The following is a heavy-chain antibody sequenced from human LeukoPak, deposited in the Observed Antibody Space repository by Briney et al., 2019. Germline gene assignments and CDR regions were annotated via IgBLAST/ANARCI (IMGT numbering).Heavy chain of an antibody. CDR3: AKESPVAATGRSWFDP. J-gene: IGHJ5*02. D-gene: IGHD6-13*01. Sequence: GGSLRLSRAVSGFTFSSYAMSWVRQAPGKGLEWVSGISGSGGSTYYADSVKGRFTISRDNSRNTLYLQMNSLRAEDTAIYYCAKESPVAATGRSWFDPWGQGTLVTVSS. CDR2: ISGSGGST. CDR1: GFTFSSYA. V-gene: IGHV3-23*01.